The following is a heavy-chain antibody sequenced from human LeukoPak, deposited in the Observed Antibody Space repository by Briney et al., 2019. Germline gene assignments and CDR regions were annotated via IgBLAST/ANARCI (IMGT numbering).Heavy chain of an antibody. J-gene: IGHJ4*02. CDR2: FYYSGST. D-gene: IGHD5-12*01. Sequence: SETLSLTCTVSGGSISSGDYYWSWIRQPPGEGLEWIGYFYYSGSTYYNPSLKSRVTISVDTSKHQFSLKLTSVTAADTAVYYCAREERYSGYDRTFDYWGQGTLVTVSS. V-gene: IGHV4-30-4*01. CDR1: GGSISSGDYY. CDR3: AREERYSGYDRTFDY.